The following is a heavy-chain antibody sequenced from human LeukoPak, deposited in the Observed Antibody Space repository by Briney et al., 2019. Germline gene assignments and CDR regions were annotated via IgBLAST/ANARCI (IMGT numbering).Heavy chain of an antibody. CDR1: GYTLTDYY. CDR3: ARVGYYKSSGYYEY. CDR2: INPNSGGT. V-gene: IGHV1-2*06. D-gene: IGHD3-22*01. J-gene: IGHJ4*02. Sequence: ASVKVSCKASGYTLTDYYMHWVRQAPGQGLEWMGRINPNSGGTNYAQKFQGRVTMTRDTSISTVYMELSRLRSDDTAVYYCARVGYYKSSGYYEYWGQGTLVTVSS.